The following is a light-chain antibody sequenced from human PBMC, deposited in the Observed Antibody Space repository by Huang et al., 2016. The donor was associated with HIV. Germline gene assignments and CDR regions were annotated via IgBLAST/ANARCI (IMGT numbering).Light chain of an antibody. CDR1: QSLLYIDGKTH. V-gene: IGKV2D-29*01. CDR3: MQGMQLPFT. Sequence: DIVMTQTPLSLSVAAGQPASISCNSNQSLLYIDGKTHLYWYLQKPVKPPHLLISEVSNRFSGVPDRFSGSWSVTHFTLTIVRVEAEDVAFYYCMQGMQLPFTFGQGTRLEIK. J-gene: IGKJ5*01. CDR2: EVS.